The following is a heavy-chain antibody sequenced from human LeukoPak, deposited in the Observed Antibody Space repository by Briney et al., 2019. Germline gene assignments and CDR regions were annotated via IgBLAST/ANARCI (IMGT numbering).Heavy chain of an antibody. CDR1: GYSFTSYW. J-gene: IGHJ4*02. CDR3: ARHGHHDYGDYVVFY. V-gene: IGHV5-51*01. Sequence: GESLKISCKGSGYSFTSYWIGWVRQMPGKGLEWMGIIYPGDSDTRYSPSFQGQVTISADKSISTAYLQWSSLKASDTAMYYCARHGHHDYGDYVVFYWGQGTLVTVSS. D-gene: IGHD4-17*01. CDR2: IYPGDSDT.